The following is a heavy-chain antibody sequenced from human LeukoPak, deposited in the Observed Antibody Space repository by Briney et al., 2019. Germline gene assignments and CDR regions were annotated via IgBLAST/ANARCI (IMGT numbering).Heavy chain of an antibody. J-gene: IGHJ4*02. CDR3: ARDNPYYDSSGYYFFGY. D-gene: IGHD3-22*01. Sequence: ASVKVSCKASGYTFTSYGISWVRQAPGQGLEWMGWICAYNGNTNYAQKLQGRVTMTTDTSTSTAYMELRSLRSDDTAVYYCARDNPYYDSSGYYFFGYWGQGTLVTVSS. CDR1: GYTFTSYG. CDR2: ICAYNGNT. V-gene: IGHV1-18*01.